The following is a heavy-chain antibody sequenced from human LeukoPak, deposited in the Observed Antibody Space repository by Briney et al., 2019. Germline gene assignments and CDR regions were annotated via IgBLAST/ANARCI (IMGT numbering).Heavy chain of an antibody. CDR1: GFTFSSYS. V-gene: IGHV3-48*01. J-gene: IGHJ6*03. CDR2: ISSSSSTI. D-gene: IGHD3-3*01. CDR3: ARDAHRDFWSGYWHYYYYMDV. Sequence: GGSLRLSCAASGFTFSSYSMNWVRQAPGKGLEWVSYISSSSSTIYYADSVKGRFTISRDNAKNSLYLQMNSLRAEDTAVYYCARDAHRDFWSGYWHYYYYMDVWGKGTTVTVSS.